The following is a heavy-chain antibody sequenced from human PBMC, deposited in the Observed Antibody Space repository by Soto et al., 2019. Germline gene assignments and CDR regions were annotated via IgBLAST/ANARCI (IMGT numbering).Heavy chain of an antibody. D-gene: IGHD6-13*01. CDR3: ARLASSSRHFDY. CDR2: VYPGNSDT. J-gene: IGHJ4*02. Sequence: EVQLVQSGAEVKKPGESLKISCKGSGYSFTGYWIGWLRQMPGKGLEWMGIVYPGNSDTRYSPSFQGQATISADKSFSTAYLQWSSLKASDTSMYYCARLASSSRHFDYWGQGTLVTVSS. CDR1: GYSFTGYW. V-gene: IGHV5-51*01.